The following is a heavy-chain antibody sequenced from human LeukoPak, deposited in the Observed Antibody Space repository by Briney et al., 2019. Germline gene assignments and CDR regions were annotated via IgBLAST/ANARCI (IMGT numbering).Heavy chain of an antibody. CDR3: GRHDWFDP. Sequence: GGSLRLSCAASGFTFSSYEMNWVRQAPGKGLEWVSVIFSGGDTYYADSVKGRFTISRDNSKNTVFLQMNRLRADDTAVYYCGRHDWFDPWGQGTLVTVSS. V-gene: IGHV3-66*04. J-gene: IGHJ5*02. CDR2: IFSGGDT. CDR1: GFTFSSYE.